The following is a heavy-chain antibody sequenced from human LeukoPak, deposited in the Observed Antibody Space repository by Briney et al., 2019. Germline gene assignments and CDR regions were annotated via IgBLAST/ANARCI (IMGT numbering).Heavy chain of an antibody. CDR1: GFTFSDYY. CDR3: ARDTDYCGGDCYSDY. Sequence: PGGSLRLSCAASGFTFSDYYMSWIRQAPGKGLEWVANIKQDGSEKYYVDSVKGRFTISRDNAKNSLYLQMNSLRAEDTAVYYCARDTDYCGGDCYSDYWGQGTLVTVSS. J-gene: IGHJ4*02. V-gene: IGHV3-7*01. D-gene: IGHD2-21*02. CDR2: IKQDGSEK.